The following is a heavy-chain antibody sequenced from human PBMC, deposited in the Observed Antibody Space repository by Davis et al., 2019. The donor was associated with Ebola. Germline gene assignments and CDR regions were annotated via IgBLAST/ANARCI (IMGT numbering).Heavy chain of an antibody. J-gene: IGHJ4*02. D-gene: IGHD3-10*01. CDR1: VITFSSYA. CDR3: AKVANSDVLLWFGEFGTHFDY. V-gene: IGHV3-30*02. Sequence: PGGSLRLSCADSVITFSSYAMHWVRQAPGKGLEWVAFIRYDGSNRYYADSVKGRFTISRDNSKNTLYLQMNSLRAEDTAVYYCAKVANSDVLLWFGEFGTHFDYWGQGTLVTVSS. CDR2: IRYDGSNR.